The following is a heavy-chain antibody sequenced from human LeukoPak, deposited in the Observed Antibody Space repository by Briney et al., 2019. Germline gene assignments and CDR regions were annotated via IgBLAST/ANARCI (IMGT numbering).Heavy chain of an antibody. CDR1: GYTFTGYY. V-gene: IGHV1-2*02. J-gene: IGHJ5*02. CDR2: INPNSGGT. Sequence: ASVKVSCKASGYTFTGYYMHWVRQAPGQGLEWMGWINPNSGGTNYAQKFQGRVTMTRDTSISTAYMELSRLRSDDTAVYYCARDVEGIGPDTAMDWFDPWGQGTLVTVSS. D-gene: IGHD5-18*01. CDR3: ARDVEGIGPDTAMDWFDP.